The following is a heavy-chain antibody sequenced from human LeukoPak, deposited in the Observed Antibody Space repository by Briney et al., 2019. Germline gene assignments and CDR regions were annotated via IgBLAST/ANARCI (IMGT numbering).Heavy chain of an antibody. CDR1: GYTFTNYG. Sequence: ASVKDSCKASGYTFTNYGISWVRQAPGRGLEWMGWISAYSGNTNYAQNLQGRVTMTTDTSTSTAYMELRSLRSDDTAVYYCAGAPDDYDFWSGPFDYWGRGTLVTVSS. CDR3: AGAPDDYDFWSGPFDY. D-gene: IGHD3-3*01. J-gene: IGHJ4*02. CDR2: ISAYSGNT. V-gene: IGHV1-18*01.